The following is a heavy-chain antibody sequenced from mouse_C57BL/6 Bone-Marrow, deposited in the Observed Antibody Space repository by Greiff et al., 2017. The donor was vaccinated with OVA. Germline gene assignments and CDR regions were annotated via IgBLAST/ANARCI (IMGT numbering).Heavy chain of an antibody. CDR1: GFTFSSYG. Sequence: EVKVVESGGDLVKPGGSLKLSCAASGFTFSSYGMSWVRQTPDKRLEWVATISSGGSYTYYPDSVKGRFTISTDNAKNTLYLQMSSLKSEDTAMYYCAVITTRGYFDYWGQGTTLTVSS. J-gene: IGHJ2*01. CDR3: AVITTRGYFDY. V-gene: IGHV5-6*01. D-gene: IGHD1-1*01. CDR2: ISSGGSYT.